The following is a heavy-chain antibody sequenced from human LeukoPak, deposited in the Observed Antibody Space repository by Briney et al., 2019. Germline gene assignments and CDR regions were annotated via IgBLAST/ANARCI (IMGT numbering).Heavy chain of an antibody. J-gene: IGHJ4*02. CDR2: IYYSGST. CDR3: ARQSPIDY. V-gene: IGHV4-39*01. Sequence: PSETLSLTCTVSGGSISSSSYCWGWIRQPPWKGLEWIGSIYYSGSTYYNPSLKSRVTISVDTSKNQFSLKLSSVTAADTAVYYCARQSPIDYWGQGTLVTVSS. CDR1: GGSISSSSYC.